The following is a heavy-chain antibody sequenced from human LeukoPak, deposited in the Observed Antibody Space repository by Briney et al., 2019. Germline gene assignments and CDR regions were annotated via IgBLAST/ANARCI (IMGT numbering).Heavy chain of an antibody. V-gene: IGHV3-30*01. Sequence: GGSLRLSCAASGFTFSSYAMHWVRQAPGKGLEWVAVISYDGSNKYYADSVKGRFTISRDNSKNTLYLQMNSLRAEDTAVYYCARGQDGDFYYYYYMDVWGKGTTVTVS. J-gene: IGHJ6*03. D-gene: IGHD4-17*01. CDR2: ISYDGSNK. CDR1: GFTFSSYA. CDR3: ARGQDGDFYYYYYMDV.